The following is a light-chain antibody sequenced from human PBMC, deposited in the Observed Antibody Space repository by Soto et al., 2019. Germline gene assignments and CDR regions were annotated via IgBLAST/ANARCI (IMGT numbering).Light chain of an antibody. CDR1: SRDVGGYNY. CDR3: SSYTTICTYV. J-gene: IGLJ1*01. CDR2: DVR. V-gene: IGLV2-14*01. Sequence: QSALTQPASVSGSPGQSITISCTGTSRDVGGYNYVSWYQQHPGKAPKLMIYDVRNRPSGVSNRFSGSKSVNTASLTISGLQAEDDSDYYCSSYTTICTYVFGTGTKVTVL.